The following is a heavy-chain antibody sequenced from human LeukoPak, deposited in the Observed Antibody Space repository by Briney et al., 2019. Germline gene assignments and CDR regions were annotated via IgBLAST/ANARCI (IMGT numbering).Heavy chain of an antibody. CDR1: GRSISSSSFY. CDR2: INYSGST. Sequence: SDTLSLTCTVSGRSISSSSFYWGWIRQPPGKVLEWIGSINYSGSTHYNPSLKSRVTISVDTSKNQFSLMLSSVTAADTAVYYCARREGPPKYFDFWGQGSLVTVSS. J-gene: IGHJ4*02. V-gene: IGHV4-39*01. CDR3: ARREGPPKYFDF.